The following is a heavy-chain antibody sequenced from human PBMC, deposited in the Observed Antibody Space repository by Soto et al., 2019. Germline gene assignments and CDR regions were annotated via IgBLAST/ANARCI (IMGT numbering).Heavy chain of an antibody. D-gene: IGHD5-18*01. Sequence: EVQLVESGGGLVEPGGSLRLSCAASGFTFNNAWMSWVRQAPGKGLEWVGRIKGRFTISRDDSKNTLSLQMNSLKTEDTAVYYCTTGTAVAKYYFDFWGQGTLVTVSS. J-gene: IGHJ4*02. CDR3: TTGTAVAKYYFDF. CDR1: GFTFNNAW. V-gene: IGHV3-15*01. CDR2: I.